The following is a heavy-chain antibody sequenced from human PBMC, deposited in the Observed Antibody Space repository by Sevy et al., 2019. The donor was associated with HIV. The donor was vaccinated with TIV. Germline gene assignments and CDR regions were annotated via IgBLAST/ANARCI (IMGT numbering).Heavy chain of an antibody. V-gene: IGHV4-61*01. CDR2: IYYSGST. CDR3: AEGASIFQDYYSMDV. CDR1: GGSVSSGSYY. J-gene: IGHJ6*03. D-gene: IGHD3-3*01. Sequence: SETLSLTCTVSGGSVSSGSYYWSWIRQPPGKGLEWIGYIYYSGSTNYNPSLKSRVTISVDTSKNQFSLKLSSVTAADTAVYYCAEGASIFQDYYSMDVWGKGTTVTVSS.